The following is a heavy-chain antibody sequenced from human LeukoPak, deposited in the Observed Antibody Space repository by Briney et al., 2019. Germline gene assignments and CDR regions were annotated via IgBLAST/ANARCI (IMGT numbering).Heavy chain of an antibody. CDR3: ASLPLRYFDLGNY. J-gene: IGHJ4*02. D-gene: IGHD3-9*01. CDR2: ITTTGGST. V-gene: IGHV3-23*01. CDR1: GFTFSSYA. Sequence: GGSLRLSCAASGFTFSSYAMTWVRQAPGRGLEWVSTITTTGGSTYYADSVKGRFTISRDNAKNSLYLQMNSLRAEDTAVYYCASLPLRYFDLGNYWGQGTLVTVSS.